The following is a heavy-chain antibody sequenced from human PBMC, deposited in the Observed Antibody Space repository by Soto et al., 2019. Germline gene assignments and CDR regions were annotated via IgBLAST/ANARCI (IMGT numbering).Heavy chain of an antibody. CDR1: GYSFSTHW. CDR3: ARARVSTPRLEDPFDI. V-gene: IGHV5-51*01. J-gene: IGHJ3*02. Sequence: PGESLKISCKGSGYSFSTHWLAWVRQMPGKGLEYMGIIYPGGSDARYSPSFQGQVTLSADKSISTAYLQWTSLKASDTAIYFCARARVSTPRLEDPFDIWGQGTMVTVSS. D-gene: IGHD5-12*01. CDR2: IYPGGSDA.